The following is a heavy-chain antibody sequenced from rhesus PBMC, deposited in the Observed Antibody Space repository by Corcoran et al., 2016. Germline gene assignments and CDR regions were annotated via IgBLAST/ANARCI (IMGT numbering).Heavy chain of an antibody. CDR1: GGSISGVY. J-gene: IGHJ4*01. Sequence: QVQLQESGPGLVKPSETLSRTCAVTGGSISGVYWNWIRPPPGKGLEWVGYSGGSSGNTYYNPSLKSRVTISTDTSKNQFSLKLSSVTAADTAVYYCYGGSSSIDYWGQGVLVTVSS. CDR3: YGGSSSIDY. V-gene: IGHV4-165*02. D-gene: IGHD4-29*01. CDR2: SGGSSGNT.